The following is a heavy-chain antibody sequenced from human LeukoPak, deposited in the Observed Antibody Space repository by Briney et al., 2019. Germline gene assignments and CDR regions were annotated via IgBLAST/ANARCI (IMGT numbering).Heavy chain of an antibody. CDR3: ARDNGGTAMAYYYYYYMDV. CDR1: GYTFTSYD. CDR2: MNPNSGNT. Sequence: AAVKVSCKASGYTFTSYDINWVRQATGQGLEWMGWMNPNSGNTGYAQKFQGRVTMTRNTSISTAYMELSSLRSEDTAVYYCARDNGGTAMAYYYYYYMDVWGKGTTVTISS. D-gene: IGHD5-18*01. J-gene: IGHJ6*03. V-gene: IGHV1-8*01.